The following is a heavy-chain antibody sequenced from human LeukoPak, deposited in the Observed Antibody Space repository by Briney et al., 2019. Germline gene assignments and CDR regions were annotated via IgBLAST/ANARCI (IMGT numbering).Heavy chain of an antibody. CDR3: ARSYSNYAAGNKKGKYYFDY. V-gene: IGHV4-30-2*01. CDR1: GGSISSGGYS. D-gene: IGHD4-11*01. CDR2: IYHSGST. J-gene: IGHJ4*02. Sequence: SETLSLTCAVSGGSISSGGYSWSWIRQPPGKGLEWIGYIYHSGSTNYNPSLKSRVTISVDTSKNQFSLKLSSVTAADTAVYYCARSYSNYAAGNKKGKYYFDYWGQGTLVTVSS.